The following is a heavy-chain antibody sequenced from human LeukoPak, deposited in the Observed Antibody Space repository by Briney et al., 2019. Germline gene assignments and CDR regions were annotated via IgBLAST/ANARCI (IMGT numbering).Heavy chain of an antibody. CDR2: IIPIFGTA. V-gene: IGHV1-69*13. D-gene: IGHD3-10*01. J-gene: IGHJ6*04. CDR1: GGTFISYA. CDR3: ARWSYYGSGSYYNMGYYYYYGMDV. Sequence: SVKVSFKASGGTFISYAISWVRQAPGQGREGMGGIIPIFGTANYAQKFQGRVTITADESTTTAYMELSSLRPEDTAVYYCARWSYYGSGSYYNMGYYYYYGMDVWGKGTTVTVSS.